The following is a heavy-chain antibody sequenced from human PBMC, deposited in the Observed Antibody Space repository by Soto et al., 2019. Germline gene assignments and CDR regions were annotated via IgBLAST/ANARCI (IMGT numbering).Heavy chain of an antibody. CDR1: GFTFSSYS. CDR3: AREPYYAFLSGYCFDY. J-gene: IGHJ4*02. D-gene: IGHD3-3*01. Sequence: GGSLRLSCAASGFTFSSYSMNWVRQAPGKGLEWVSSISSSSSYIYYADSVKGRFTISRDNAKNSLYLQMNSLRAEDTAVYYCAREPYYAFLSGYCFDYWGQGTLVTVSS. CDR2: ISSSSSYI. V-gene: IGHV3-21*01.